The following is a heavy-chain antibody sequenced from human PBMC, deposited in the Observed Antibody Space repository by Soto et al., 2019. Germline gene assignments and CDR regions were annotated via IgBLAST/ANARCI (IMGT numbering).Heavy chain of an antibody. V-gene: IGHV3-9*01. CDR2: ITWHSGTI. CDR1: GFTFDQYT. D-gene: IGHD3-16*01. Sequence: EVQLVESGGGLVQPGRSLRLACAASGFTFDQYTMHWVRQAPGKGLEWVSSITWHSGTIGYADSVKGRFTISRDNAKNSLYLQMNSLRGEDTALYYCAKEMITFGDFNYYYWTSGAMGPRSPSP. CDR3: AKEMITFGDFNYYYWTS. J-gene: IGHJ6*03.